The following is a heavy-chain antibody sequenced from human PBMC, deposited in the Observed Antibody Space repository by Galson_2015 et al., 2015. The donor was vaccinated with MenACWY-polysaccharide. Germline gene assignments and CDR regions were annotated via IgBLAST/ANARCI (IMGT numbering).Heavy chain of an antibody. CDR3: ARVIAARYYFDY. J-gene: IGHJ4*02. CDR1: GFSLSTGGMC. V-gene: IGHV2-70*11. D-gene: IGHD6-13*01. CDR2: IDWDDDK. Sequence: PALVKPTQTLTLTCTFSGFSLSTGGMCVNWIRQPPGKALEWLARIDWDDDKYYSTSLKTRLTISKDTSKNQVVLTMTNMDPVDTATYYCARVIAARYYFDYWGQGTLVTVSS.